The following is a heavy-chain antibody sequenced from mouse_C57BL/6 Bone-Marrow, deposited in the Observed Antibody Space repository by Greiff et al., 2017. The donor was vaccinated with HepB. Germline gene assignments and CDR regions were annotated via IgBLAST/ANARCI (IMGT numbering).Heavy chain of an antibody. V-gene: IGHV1-42*01. J-gene: IGHJ3*01. CDR3: ALWSFAY. CDR2: INPSTGGT. CDR1: GYSFTGYY. Sequence: VQLQQSGPELVKPGASVKISCKASGYSFTGYYMNWVKQSPEKSLEWIGEINPSTGGTTYNQKFKAKATLTVDKSSSTAYMQLNSLTSEDSAVYYCALWSFAYWGQGTLVTVSA. D-gene: IGHD1-1*02.